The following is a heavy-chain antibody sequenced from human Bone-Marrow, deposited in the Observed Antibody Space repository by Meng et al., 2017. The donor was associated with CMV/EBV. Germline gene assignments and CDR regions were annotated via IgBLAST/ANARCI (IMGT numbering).Heavy chain of an antibody. CDR3: ARGQELFFGVVTHYYYYGMDV. CDR1: GYTFTGYY. Sequence: ASVKVSCKASGYTFTGYYIHWVRQAPGQGLEWMGWINPNSGGTSYAQKFQGRVTMTRDTSISTAYMELSRLRSDDTAVYYCARGQELFFGVVTHYYYYGMDVWGQGTTVTVSS. J-gene: IGHJ6*02. V-gene: IGHV1-2*02. D-gene: IGHD3-3*01. CDR2: INPNSGGT.